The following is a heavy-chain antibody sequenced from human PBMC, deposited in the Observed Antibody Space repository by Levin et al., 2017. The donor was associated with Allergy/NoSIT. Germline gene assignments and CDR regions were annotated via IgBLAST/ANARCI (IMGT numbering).Heavy chain of an antibody. D-gene: IGHD3-3*01. CDR2: INTNTGNP. CDR3: ARGSHYDFWSGYYSDFDY. CDR1: GYTFTSYA. V-gene: IGHV7-4-1*02. Sequence: PGGSLRLSCKASGYTFTSYAMNWVRQAPGQGLEWMGWINTNTGNPTYAQGFTGRFVFSLDTSVSTAYLQISSLKAEDTAVYYCARGSHYDFWSGYYSDFDYWGQGTLVTVSS. J-gene: IGHJ4*02.